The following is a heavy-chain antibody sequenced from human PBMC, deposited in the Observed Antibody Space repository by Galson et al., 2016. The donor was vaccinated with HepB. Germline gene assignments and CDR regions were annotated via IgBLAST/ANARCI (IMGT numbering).Heavy chain of an antibody. V-gene: IGHV3-23*01. J-gene: IGHJ1*01. CDR3: AKARRIVGATYFHH. CDR1: GFTFSTYA. D-gene: IGHD1-26*01. Sequence: SLRLSCAASGFTFSTYAMGWVRQAPGKGLEWVSLISGSGHNTDFSYSVRGRFTISRDKSKNMLYLQMTSLRAEDTAKYFCAKARRIVGATYFHHWGQGTLVTVSS. CDR2: ISGSGHNT.